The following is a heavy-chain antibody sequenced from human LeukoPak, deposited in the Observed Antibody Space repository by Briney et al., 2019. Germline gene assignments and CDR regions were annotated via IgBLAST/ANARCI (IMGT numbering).Heavy chain of an antibody. CDR1: GFTFSSYW. J-gene: IGHJ4*02. CDR3: ARDGPGHITIFGVVNY. Sequence: GGSLRLSCAASGFTFSSYWVHWVRQAPGKGLVWVSGINSDGSSTSYADSVKGRFTISRDNAKNTLYLQMNSLRAEDTAVYYCARDGPGHITIFGVVNYWGQGTLVTVSS. D-gene: IGHD3-3*01. V-gene: IGHV3-74*01. CDR2: INSDGSST.